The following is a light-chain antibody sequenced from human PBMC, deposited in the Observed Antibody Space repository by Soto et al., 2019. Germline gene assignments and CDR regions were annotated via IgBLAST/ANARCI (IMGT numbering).Light chain of an antibody. CDR1: SSDVGNYKD. V-gene: IGLV2-8*01. J-gene: IGLJ3*02. CDR2: EGS. Sequence: QSVLTQSPSASGSPGQSVTISCTGTSSDVGNYKDVSWYQQHPGKAPKLMIYEGSKRPSGVPDRFSGSKSGNTASLTVSGLQVEDEADYYCRSYAGSSLGVFGGGTKLTVL. CDR3: RSYAGSSLGV.